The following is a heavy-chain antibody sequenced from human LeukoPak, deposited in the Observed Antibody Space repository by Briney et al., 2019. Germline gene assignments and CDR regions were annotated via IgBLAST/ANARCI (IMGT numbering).Heavy chain of an antibody. CDR3: AHSTYRWYFDL. CDR1: GGSISNNF. J-gene: IGHJ2*01. D-gene: IGHD6-13*01. Sequence: SETLSLTCTVSGGSISNNFWSWLRQPPGKGLEWIAYIHSSGSTNYNPSLRSRVTISADTSKNYCPLKLSSVTAAGAAVYYCAHSTYRWYFDLWGRGTLVTVSS. V-gene: IGHV4-4*09. CDR2: IHSSGST.